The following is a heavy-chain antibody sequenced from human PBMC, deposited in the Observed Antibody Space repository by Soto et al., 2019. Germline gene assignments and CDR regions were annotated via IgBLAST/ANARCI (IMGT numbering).Heavy chain of an antibody. V-gene: IGHV1-69*13. CDR3: ARDKIGLMDV. CDR1: GVTFSIYA. Sequence: FSLKVCFKSSGVTFSIYAISWLRHAPGQGLEWMGGIIPIFGTANYAQKFQGRVTITADESTSTAYMELSSLRSEDTAVYYCARDKIGLMDVWGQGTTVTVSS. CDR2: IIPIFGTA. J-gene: IGHJ6*02.